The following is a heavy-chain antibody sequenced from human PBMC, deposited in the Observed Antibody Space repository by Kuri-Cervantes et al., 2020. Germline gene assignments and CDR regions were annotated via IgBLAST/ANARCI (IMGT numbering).Heavy chain of an antibody. V-gene: IGHV4-61*01. J-gene: IGHJ5*02. CDR2: IYYSGST. CDR3: AREDVVVPAVPRRGFDP. Sequence: SETLSLTCSVSGGSVSSGSYYWSWIRQPPGKGLEWIGYIYYSGSTHYNPSLKSRVTISVDTSKNQFSLKLSSVTAADTAVYYCAREDVVVPAVPRRGFDPWGQGTLVTVSS. CDR1: GGSVSSGSYY. D-gene: IGHD2-2*01.